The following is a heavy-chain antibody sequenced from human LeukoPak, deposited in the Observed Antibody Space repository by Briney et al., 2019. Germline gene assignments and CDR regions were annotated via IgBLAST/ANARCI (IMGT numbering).Heavy chain of an antibody. D-gene: IGHD2-2*01. V-gene: IGHV4-59*01. CDR1: GDSISNYY. Sequence: SATLSLTCTVSGDSISNYYWSWIRQTPGKGLEWIGYIYYSGSTYYNPSLKSRVTISIATSRDQFSLELRSVTAADTAVYYCARALTSTDFDYWGQGTLVSVSS. CDR3: ARALTSTDFDY. J-gene: IGHJ4*02. CDR2: IYYSGST.